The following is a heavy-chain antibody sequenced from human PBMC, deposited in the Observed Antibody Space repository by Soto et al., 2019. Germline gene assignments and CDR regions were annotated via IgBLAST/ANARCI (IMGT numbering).Heavy chain of an antibody. CDR3: AKDPCSSTSCLELLPPYYGMDV. CDR2: ISYDGSNK. J-gene: IGHJ6*02. D-gene: IGHD2-2*01. Sequence: GGSLRLSCAASGFTFSSYGMHWVRQAPGKGLEWVAVISYDGSNKYYADSVKGRFTISRDNSKNTLYLQMNSLRAEDTAVYYCAKDPCSSTSCLELLPPYYGMDVWGQGTTVTVSS. CDR1: GFTFSSYG. V-gene: IGHV3-30*18.